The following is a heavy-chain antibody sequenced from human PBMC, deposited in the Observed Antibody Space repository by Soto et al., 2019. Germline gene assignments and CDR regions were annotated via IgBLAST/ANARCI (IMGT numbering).Heavy chain of an antibody. CDR1: GGSISSSSYY. Sequence: PSETLSLTCTVSGGSISSSSYYWGWIRQPPGKGLEWIGSIYYSGSTYYNPSLKSRVTISVDTSKSQFSLRLSSVTAADTAVYYCARDNILGILYGGMDVWGQGTTVTVSS. J-gene: IGHJ6*02. V-gene: IGHV4-39*02. CDR2: IYYSGST. CDR3: ARDNILGILYGGMDV. D-gene: IGHD3-3*01.